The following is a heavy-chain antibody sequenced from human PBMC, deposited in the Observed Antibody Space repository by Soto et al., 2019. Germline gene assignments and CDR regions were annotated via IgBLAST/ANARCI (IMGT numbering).Heavy chain of an antibody. J-gene: IGHJ3*02. CDR2: VNHSGST. D-gene: IGHD1-26*01. CDR1: GGSFSGYY. V-gene: IGHV4-34*01. CDR3: AREGGSSDAFDI. Sequence: SETLSLTCAVYGGSFSGYYWSWIRQPPGKGLEWIGEVNHSGSTNYNPSLKSRVTISVDTSKNQFSLKLSSVTAADTAVYYCAREGGSSDAFDIWGQGTMVTVSS.